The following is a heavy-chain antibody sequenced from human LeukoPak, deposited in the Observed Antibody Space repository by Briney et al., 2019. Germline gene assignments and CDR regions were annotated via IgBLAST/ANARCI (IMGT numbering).Heavy chain of an antibody. V-gene: IGHV7-4-1*02. CDR3: ARVDYDFWSGYYLWGGIY. D-gene: IGHD3-3*01. J-gene: IGHJ4*02. Sequence: ASVKVSCKASGYTFHSYAMNWVRQAPGQGLEWMGWINTNTGNPTYAQGFAGRFVFSLDTSVSTAYLQISSLKAEDTAVYYCARVDYDFWSGYYLWGGIYWGQGTLVTVSS. CDR2: INTNTGNP. CDR1: GYTFHSYA.